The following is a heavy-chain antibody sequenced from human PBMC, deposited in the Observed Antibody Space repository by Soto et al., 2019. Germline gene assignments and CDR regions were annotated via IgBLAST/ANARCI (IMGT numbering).Heavy chain of an antibody. J-gene: IGHJ3*02. CDR2: IIPIFGTA. CDR1: GGTFSSYA. Sequence: QVQLVHSGAEVKKPGSSVTVSCKASGGTFSSYAISWVRQAPGQGLEWMGGIIPIFGTANYAQKFQGRVTITADESKSTADMAVSILRSEDKAVYYCARGRSPQQGQVDAFDIWGQGTMVTVS. V-gene: IGHV1-69*12. D-gene: IGHD6-19*01. CDR3: ARGRSPQQGQVDAFDI.